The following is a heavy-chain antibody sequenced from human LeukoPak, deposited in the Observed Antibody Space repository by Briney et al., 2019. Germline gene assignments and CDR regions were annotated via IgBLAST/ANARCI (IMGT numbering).Heavy chain of an antibody. D-gene: IGHD5-18*01. CDR1: GFTFSSYA. Sequence: PGGSLRLSCAASGFTFSSYAMHWVRQTPGKGLEWVAVIWHDGSNQTYTDSVKGRFTISRDNATNTLYLQMNSLRAEDTAVYYCARDVRGGYHDHWGQGTLVTVSS. CDR2: IWHDGSNQ. CDR3: ARDVRGGYHDH. V-gene: IGHV3-33*01. J-gene: IGHJ5*02.